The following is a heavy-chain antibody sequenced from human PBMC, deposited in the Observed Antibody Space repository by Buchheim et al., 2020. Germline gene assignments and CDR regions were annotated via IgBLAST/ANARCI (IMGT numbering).Heavy chain of an antibody. CDR1: GDSISSYL. V-gene: IGHV4-59*08. J-gene: IGHJ5*02. CDR3: ARAVVVTNWFDP. Sequence: QVQLQESGPGLVKPSETLSLTCTVSGDSISSYLWSWIRQPPGKGLEWIGYFYYSGRTHYNPSLKSRVTISVDTSKNQFSLKLSSVTAADTAVYYCARAVVVTNWFDPWGQGTL. CDR2: FYYSGRT. D-gene: IGHD4-23*01.